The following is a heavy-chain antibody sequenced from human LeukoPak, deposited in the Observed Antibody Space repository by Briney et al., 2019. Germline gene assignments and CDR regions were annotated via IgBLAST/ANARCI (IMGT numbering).Heavy chain of an antibody. J-gene: IGHJ6*02. CDR3: ARSYCSSTSCYKLAGVYGMDA. Sequence: ASVKVSCKASGGTFSTYVISWVRQAPGQGLEWMGVIIPIFGTANYAQNFQGRVTITADESTSTAYTELSSLRSEDTAVYYCARSYCSSTSCYKLAGVYGMDAWGQGTTVTVSS. V-gene: IGHV1-69*13. CDR2: IIPIFGTA. D-gene: IGHD2-2*02. CDR1: GGTFSTYV.